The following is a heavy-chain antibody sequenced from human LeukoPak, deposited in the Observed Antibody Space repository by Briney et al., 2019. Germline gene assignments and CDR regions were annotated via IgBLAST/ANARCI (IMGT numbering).Heavy chain of an antibody. CDR1: VFTFNTYR. CDR2: IKKIGKEK. CDR3: ARDTRLREVEPDARVNYYYYYGMDI. V-gene: IGHV3-7*01. D-gene: IGHD1-14*01. Sequence: RGSLRLSCAPSVFTFNTYRINCGPQVPREGGECVSHIKKIGKEKDYMDSVKGRFTISRDKDKNSLYMQMNRLRDEDTAVYYSARDTRLREVEPDARVNYYYYYGMDIWGKGTTVTVSS. J-gene: IGHJ6*04.